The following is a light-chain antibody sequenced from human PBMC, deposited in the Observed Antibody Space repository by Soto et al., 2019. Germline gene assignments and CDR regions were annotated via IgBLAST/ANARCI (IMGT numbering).Light chain of an antibody. CDR2: DVS. Sequence: QSVLTQPRSVSGSPGQSVTISCTGTISDVGSYDYVSWYQQRPGKAPKFIIYDVSRRPSGVPARFSGSKSGNTASLTISGLQADDEADYYCSSYTTSNTLDVVFGGGTKLTVL. CDR3: SSYTTSNTLDVV. J-gene: IGLJ2*01. V-gene: IGLV2-11*01. CDR1: ISDVGSYDY.